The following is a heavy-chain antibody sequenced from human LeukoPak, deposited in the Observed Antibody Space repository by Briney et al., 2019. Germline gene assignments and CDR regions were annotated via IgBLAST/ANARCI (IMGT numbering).Heavy chain of an antibody. J-gene: IGHJ4*02. Sequence: ASVKVSCKASGYIFVSRGFTWVRQAPGQGLEWMGWINPNSGGTNYAQKFQGRVTMTRDTSISTAYMELSRLRSDDTAVYYCARGGDDYGDYWGQGTLVTVSS. CDR1: GYIFVSRG. V-gene: IGHV1-2*02. CDR3: ARGGDDYGDY. CDR2: INPNSGGT. D-gene: IGHD4-17*01.